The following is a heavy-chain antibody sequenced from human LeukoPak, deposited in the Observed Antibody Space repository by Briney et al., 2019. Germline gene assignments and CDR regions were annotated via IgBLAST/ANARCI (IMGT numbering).Heavy chain of an antibody. V-gene: IGHV1-18*01. CDR2: ISAYNGNT. CDR3: ARFSSSWPYYFDY. Sequence: ASVKVSCKASGCTFTSYGISWVRQAPGQGLEWMGWISAYNGNTNYALKLQGRVTMTTDTSTSTAYMELRSLRSDDTAVYCCARFSSSWPYYFDYWGQGTLVTVSS. J-gene: IGHJ4*02. CDR1: GCTFTSYG. D-gene: IGHD6-13*01.